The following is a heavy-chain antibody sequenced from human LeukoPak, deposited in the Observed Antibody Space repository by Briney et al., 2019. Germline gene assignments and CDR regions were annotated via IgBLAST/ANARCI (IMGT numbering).Heavy chain of an antibody. Sequence: GGSLRLSCAASGFTFSSYWMSWVRQAPGKGLEWVANIKQDGSEKYYVDSVKGRFTISRDNAKNSLYLQMNSLRAEDTAVYYCARDRVQLWLQDYYYGMDVRGQGTTVTVSS. V-gene: IGHV3-7*03. CDR3: ARDRVQLWLQDYYYGMDV. CDR1: GFTFSSYW. J-gene: IGHJ6*02. D-gene: IGHD5-18*01. CDR2: IKQDGSEK.